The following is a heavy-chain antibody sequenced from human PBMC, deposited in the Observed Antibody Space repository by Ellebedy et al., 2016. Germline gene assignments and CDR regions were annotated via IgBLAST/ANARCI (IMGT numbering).Heavy chain of an antibody. CDR3: ARQYKSSWYDNWFDP. CDR2: IYPGDSDT. J-gene: IGHJ5*02. D-gene: IGHD6-13*01. CDR1: GYGFNSFNSYW. Sequence: GESLKISCKGSGYGFNSFNSYWNGWVRQMPGKGLEWMGIIYPGDSDTRYCPSFQGQVTISADKSISTAYLQWSSLKASDTAMYYCARQYKSSWYDNWFDPWGQGTLVTVSS. V-gene: IGHV5-51*01.